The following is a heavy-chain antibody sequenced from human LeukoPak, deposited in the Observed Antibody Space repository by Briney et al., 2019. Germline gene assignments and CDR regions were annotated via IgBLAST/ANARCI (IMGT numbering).Heavy chain of an antibody. D-gene: IGHD2-2*01. Sequence: PGGSLRLSCAASGFTFSSYAITWVRQAPGKGLEWVSAVSSNGAKTYYADSVKGRFTISRGNYKNMVFLQMNSLRAEDTAVYYCAREWDCSSTSCPPYYYYGMDVWGQGTTVTVSS. CDR2: VSSNGAKT. CDR3: AREWDCSSTSCPPYYYYGMDV. CDR1: GFTFSSYA. J-gene: IGHJ6*02. V-gene: IGHV3-23*01.